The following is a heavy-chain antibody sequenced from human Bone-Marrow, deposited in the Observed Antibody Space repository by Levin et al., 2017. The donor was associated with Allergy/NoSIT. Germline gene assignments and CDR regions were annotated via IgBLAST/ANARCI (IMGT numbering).Heavy chain of an antibody. V-gene: IGHV3-33*01. CDR2: IWNDGSKI. Sequence: GGSLRLSCAASGFTFSSFGMHWVHHTPGKGLEWVAIIWNDGSKIFYADSVKGRFIISRDNSKNTLYLQMNTLRADDTGVYYCARAGGRAVADSFDYWGQGTLVTISS. D-gene: IGHD6-19*01. J-gene: IGHJ4*02. CDR1: GFTFSSFG. CDR3: ARAGGRAVADSFDY.